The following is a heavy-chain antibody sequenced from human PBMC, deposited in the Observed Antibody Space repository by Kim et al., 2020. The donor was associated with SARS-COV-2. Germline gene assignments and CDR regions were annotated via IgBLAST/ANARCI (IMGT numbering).Heavy chain of an antibody. J-gene: IGHJ6*02. CDR1: GFTFSNYA. Sequence: GGSLRLSCAASGFTFSNYAMSWVRQAPGKGLEWVSAFSGSSGSTDYADSVKGRFTILRDNSKNMLYLQMNSLRVEDTALYYCAKDRSLGYDILTGYRHWGGMDVWGQGTTVTVSS. CDR2: FSGSSGST. D-gene: IGHD3-9*01. V-gene: IGHV3-23*01. CDR3: AKDRSLGYDILTGYRHWGGMDV.